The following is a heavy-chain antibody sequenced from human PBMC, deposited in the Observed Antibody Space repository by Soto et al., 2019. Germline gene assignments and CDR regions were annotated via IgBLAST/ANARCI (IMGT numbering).Heavy chain of an antibody. V-gene: IGHV4-61*01. CDR1: GGFVSSGTYY. CDR3: ARVERGTVTTVVDAFDI. J-gene: IGHJ3*02. D-gene: IGHD1-1*01. CDR2: MSHSDGT. Sequence: SETLSLTCAVYGGFVSSGTYYWSWIRQPPGKGLEWIGEMSHSDGTHFNPSLKSRVTISVDTSKNQFSLKMSSVTAADTALYYCARVERGTVTTVVDAFDIWGPGTMVTVSS.